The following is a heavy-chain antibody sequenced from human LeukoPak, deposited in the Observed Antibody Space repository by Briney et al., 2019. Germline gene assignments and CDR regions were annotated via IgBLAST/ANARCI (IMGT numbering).Heavy chain of an antibody. J-gene: IGHJ4*02. CDR3: ARDQTYSGSPTVDY. Sequence: SETLSLTCTVSGGSISSYYWSWIRQPPGKGLEWIGYIYYSGSTNYNPSLKSRVTISVDTSKNQFSLKLSSVTAADTAVYYCARDQTYSGSPTVDYWGQGTLVTVSS. V-gene: IGHV4-59*01. CDR2: IYYSGST. CDR1: GGSISSYY. D-gene: IGHD1-26*01.